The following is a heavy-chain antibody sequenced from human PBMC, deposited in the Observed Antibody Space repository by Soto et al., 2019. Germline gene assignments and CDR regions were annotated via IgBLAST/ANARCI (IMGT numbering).Heavy chain of an antibody. J-gene: IGHJ5*01. CDR2: IYYSGST. Sequence: TLSLTCTVSGGSISSYYWSWIRQPPGKGLEWIGYIYYSGSTNYNPSLKSRVTISVDTSKNQFSLKLSSVTAADTAVYYCARCSSISWYYREGANCIDSWGQGTLVTVSS. CDR1: GGSISSYY. CDR3: ARCSSISWYYREGANCIDS. D-gene: IGHD6-13*01. V-gene: IGHV4-59*08.